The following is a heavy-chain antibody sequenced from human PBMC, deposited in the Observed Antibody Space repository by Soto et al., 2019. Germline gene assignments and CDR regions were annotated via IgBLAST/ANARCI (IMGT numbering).Heavy chain of an antibody. D-gene: IGHD6-13*01. Sequence: VGSLSLSCAASGFTFSSYSMNWVRQAPGKGLEWVSSISSSSSYIYYADSVKGRFTISRDNAKNSLYLQMNSLRAEDTAVYYCARDRVAAAGFDYWGQGTLVTVSS. CDR3: ARDRVAAAGFDY. J-gene: IGHJ4*02. CDR1: GFTFSSYS. CDR2: ISSSSSYI. V-gene: IGHV3-21*01.